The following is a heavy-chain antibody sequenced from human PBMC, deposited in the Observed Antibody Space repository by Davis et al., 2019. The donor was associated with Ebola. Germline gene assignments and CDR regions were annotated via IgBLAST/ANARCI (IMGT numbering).Heavy chain of an antibody. D-gene: IGHD2-15*01. J-gene: IGHJ4*02. V-gene: IGHV3-23*01. Sequence: GGSLRLSCEASGFTFNTYAMSWVRQAPGKGLEWVSSISGRGGTTYYADSVKGRFTISRDNSKNTLYLLMNSLRGDDTALYYCAKDPGSRLYYFDYWGQGPRSPSPQ. CDR2: ISGRGGTT. CDR1: GFTFNTYA. CDR3: AKDPGSRLYYFDY.